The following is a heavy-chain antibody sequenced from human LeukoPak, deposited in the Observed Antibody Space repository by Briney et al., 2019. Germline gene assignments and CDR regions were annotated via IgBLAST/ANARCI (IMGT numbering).Heavy chain of an antibody. J-gene: IGHJ6*02. V-gene: IGHV3-9*01. D-gene: IGHD4-23*01. CDR3: AKDTGGNGAYLDAMDV. CDR2: INWNSDTK. Sequence: GRSLRLSCVGSGFAFHNYAMHWVRRPPGKGLEWVSAINWNSDTKAYADSVKGRFTISRDRARNSLYLQMDSLRPEDTALYYSAKDTGGNGAYLDAMDVWGQGTSVTVSS. CDR1: GFAFHNYA.